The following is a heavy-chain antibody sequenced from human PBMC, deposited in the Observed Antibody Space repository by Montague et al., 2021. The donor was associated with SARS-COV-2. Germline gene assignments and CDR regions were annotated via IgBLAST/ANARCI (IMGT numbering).Heavy chain of an antibody. Sequence: SETLSLTCTVSGGSISNYYWSWIRQPPGKGLEWIGSIYYSGSTYXNPSLKSRVTISVDTSKNQFSLKLSSVTAADTAVYYCARQMGQSSIFGVVIQYYFDYWGQGTLVTVSS. D-gene: IGHD3-3*01. CDR2: IYYSGST. CDR3: ARQMGQSSIFGVVIQYYFDY. V-gene: IGHV4-59*05. CDR1: GGSISNYY. J-gene: IGHJ4*02.